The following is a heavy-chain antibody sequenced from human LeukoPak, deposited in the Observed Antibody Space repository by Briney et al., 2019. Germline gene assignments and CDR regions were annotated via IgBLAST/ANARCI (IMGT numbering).Heavy chain of an antibody. CDR3: ARKDSSSCIDY. J-gene: IGHJ4*02. CDR2: INHSGST. V-gene: IGHV4-34*01. Sequence: PSETLSLTCAVYGGSFSGYYWSWIRQPPGKGLEWIGEINHSGSTNCNPSLKSRVTISVDTSKNQFSLKLSSATAADTAVYYCARKDSSSCIDYWGQGTLVTVSS. D-gene: IGHD6-13*01. CDR1: GGSFSGYY.